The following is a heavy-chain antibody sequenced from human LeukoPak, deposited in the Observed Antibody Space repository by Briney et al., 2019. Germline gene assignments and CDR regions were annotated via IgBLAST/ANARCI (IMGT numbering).Heavy chain of an antibody. CDR2: INHSGST. Sequence: SETLSLTCAVYGGSFSGYYWSWIRQPPGKGLEWIGEINHSGSTNYNPSLKSRVTISVDTSKNQFSLKLSSVTAADTAVYYCARGRRIFHIGTWTRSWFDPWGQGTLVTVPS. CDR1: GGSFSGYY. V-gene: IGHV4-34*01. J-gene: IGHJ5*02. D-gene: IGHD3-3*01. CDR3: ARGRRIFHIGTWTRSWFDP.